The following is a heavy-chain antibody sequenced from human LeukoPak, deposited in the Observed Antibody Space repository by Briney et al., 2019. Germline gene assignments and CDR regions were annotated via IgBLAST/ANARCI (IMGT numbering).Heavy chain of an antibody. CDR3: AISLGLSDTYWDF. J-gene: IGHJ4*02. CDR1: GYSFTTYW. CDR2: IYPGDSGA. Sequence: GESLKISCKASGYSFTTYWTGWVRRMPGKGLEWMGIIYPGDSGARYNPSFQGQVTISVDTSITTAHLQWSSLKASDTAIFYCAISLGLSDTYWDFWGQGTLVTVTS. V-gene: IGHV5-51*01. D-gene: IGHD2-8*02.